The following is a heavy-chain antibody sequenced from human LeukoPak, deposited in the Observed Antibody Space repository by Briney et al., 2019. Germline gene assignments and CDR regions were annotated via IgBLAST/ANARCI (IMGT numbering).Heavy chain of an antibody. CDR2: IYHSGST. D-gene: IGHD2-21*02. V-gene: IGHV4-30-2*01. Sequence: PSQTLSLTCAVSGGSISSGGYSWSWIRQPPGKGLEWIGYIYHSGSTYYNPSLKSRVTISVDRPKNQFSLKLSSVTAADTAVYYCARLLAYCGGDCPNYFDYWGQGTLVTVSS. CDR1: GGSISSGGYS. J-gene: IGHJ4*02. CDR3: ARLLAYCGGDCPNYFDY.